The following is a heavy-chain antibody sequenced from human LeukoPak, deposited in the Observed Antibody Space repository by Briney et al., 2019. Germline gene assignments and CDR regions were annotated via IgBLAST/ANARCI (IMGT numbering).Heavy chain of an antibody. D-gene: IGHD3-22*01. CDR1: GLTFSSHW. CDR2: AHNDGDTK. CDR3: ATGSGSYYSH. Sequence: GGSLRLSCAASGLTFSSHWMHWVRQAPGKGLEWVAVAHNDGDTKYYADSVRGRFTISRDNSKNTLHLQMSSLRAEDTAVYYCATGSGSYYSHWGQGTLVTVSS. J-gene: IGHJ4*02. V-gene: IGHV3-30*02.